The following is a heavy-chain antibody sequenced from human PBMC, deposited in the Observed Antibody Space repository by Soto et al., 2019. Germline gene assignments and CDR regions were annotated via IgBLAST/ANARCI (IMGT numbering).Heavy chain of an antibody. CDR2: IYCSGST. V-gene: IGHV4-39*01. D-gene: IGHD2-2*01. CDR1: GASISSGGYY. CDR3: ARHDCISTSCYYYYYYSMDV. J-gene: IGHJ6*02. Sequence: PSETLSLTCTVSGASISSGGYYWTWIHQHPGKGLEWIGSIYCSGSTYYNPSLKSRVTISVDTSKNQFSLKLSSVTAADTAVYYCARHDCISTSCYYYYYYSMDVWGQGTTVTVSS.